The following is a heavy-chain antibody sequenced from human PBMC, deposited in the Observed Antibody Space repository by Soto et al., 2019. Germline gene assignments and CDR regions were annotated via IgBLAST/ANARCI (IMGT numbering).Heavy chain of an antibody. Sequence: GASVKVSCKASGGTFSSYAISWVRQAPGQGLEWMGGIIPIFGTANYAQKFQGRVTITADESTSTAYMELSSLRSEDTAVYCCATAVYYCAGTRYSNCWSDGFDIWGQGTMVTVSS. CDR2: IIPIFGTA. CDR1: GGTFSSYA. J-gene: IGHJ3*02. D-gene: IGHD4-4*01. CDR3: ATAVYYCAGTRYSNCWSDGFDI. V-gene: IGHV1-69*13.